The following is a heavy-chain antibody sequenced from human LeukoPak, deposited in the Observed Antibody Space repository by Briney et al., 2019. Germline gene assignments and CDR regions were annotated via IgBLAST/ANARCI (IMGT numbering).Heavy chain of an antibody. CDR3: ARGTSPFDP. CDR2: VTSSSSTI. V-gene: IGHV3-48*02. Sequence: GGSLRLSCVASGFTFSSYSMNWVRQAQGKGPEWISYVTSSSSTIYYADSVKGRFTISRDNAKNSLYLQMNSLRDEDTAVYYCARGTSPFDPWGRGTLVTVSS. J-gene: IGHJ5*02. CDR1: GFTFSSYS.